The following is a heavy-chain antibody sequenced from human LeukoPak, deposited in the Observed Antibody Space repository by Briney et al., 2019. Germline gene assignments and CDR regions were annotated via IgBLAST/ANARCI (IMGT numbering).Heavy chain of an antibody. CDR1: GYTFTGYY. CDR3: ARAARRAYYYMDV. D-gene: IGHD6-6*01. J-gene: IGHJ6*03. CDR2: INPNSGGT. Sequence: VASVKVSCKASGYTFTGYYMHWVRQAPGRGLEWMGWINPNSGGTNYAQKFQGRVTMTRDTSISTAYMELSRLRSDDTAVYYCARAARRAYYYMDVWGKGTTVTVSS. V-gene: IGHV1-2*02.